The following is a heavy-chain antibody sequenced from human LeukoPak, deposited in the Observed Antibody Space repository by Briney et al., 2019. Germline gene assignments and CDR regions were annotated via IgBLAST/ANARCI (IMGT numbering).Heavy chain of an antibody. J-gene: IGHJ3*02. CDR3: AGDRLTTDAFDI. CDR1: GYTFTGYY. D-gene: IGHD4-17*01. V-gene: IGHV1-2*02. Sequence: ASVKVSCKASGYTFTGYYMHWVRQAPGQGLEWMGWINPNSGGTNYAQKFQGRVTMTRDTSISTAYMELSRLRSDDTAVYYCAGDRLTTDAFDIWGQGTMVTVSS. CDR2: INPNSGGT.